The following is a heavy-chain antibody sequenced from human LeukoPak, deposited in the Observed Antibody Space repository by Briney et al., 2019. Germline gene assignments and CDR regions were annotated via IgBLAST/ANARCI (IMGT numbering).Heavy chain of an antibody. D-gene: IGHD1-1*01. Sequence: SETLSLTCTVSGGSISRSDYYWGWIRQTAEKGPEWIGSIYHSGNTYYNPSLKSRATISVDTSRNQFFLNLYSVTATDTAVYYCVMSWIRQQRDSWGQGTLVTVSS. V-gene: IGHV4-39*01. CDR1: GGSISRSDYY. J-gene: IGHJ4*02. CDR3: VMSWIRQQRDS. CDR2: IYHSGNT.